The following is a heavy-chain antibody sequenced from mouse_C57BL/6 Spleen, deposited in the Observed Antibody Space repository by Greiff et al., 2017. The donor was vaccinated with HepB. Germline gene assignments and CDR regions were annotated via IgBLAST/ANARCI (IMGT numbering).Heavy chain of an antibody. CDR1: GYAFSSYW. CDR2: IYPGDGDT. Sequence: QVQLKQSGAELVKPGASVKISCKASGYAFSSYWMNWVKQRPGKGLEWIGQIYPGDGDTNYNGKFKGKATLTADKSSSTAYMQLRSLTSEDSAVYFCAKEGDGYSFAYWGQGTLVTVSA. CDR3: AKEGDGYSFAY. V-gene: IGHV1-80*01. D-gene: IGHD2-3*01. J-gene: IGHJ3*01.